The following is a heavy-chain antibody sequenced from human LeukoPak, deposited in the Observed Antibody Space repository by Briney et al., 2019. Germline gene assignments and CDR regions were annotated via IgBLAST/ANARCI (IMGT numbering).Heavy chain of an antibody. D-gene: IGHD1-26*01. CDR1: GYTFTGYY. J-gene: IGHJ4*02. CDR3: AREDGIVGADF. CDR2: INPNSGGT. Sequence: VASVKVSCEASGYTFTGYYMHWVRQAPGQGLEWMGWINPNSGGTNYAQKFQGRVTMTRDTSISTAYMELSRLRSDDTAVYYCAREDGIVGADFWGQGTLVTVSS. V-gene: IGHV1-2*02.